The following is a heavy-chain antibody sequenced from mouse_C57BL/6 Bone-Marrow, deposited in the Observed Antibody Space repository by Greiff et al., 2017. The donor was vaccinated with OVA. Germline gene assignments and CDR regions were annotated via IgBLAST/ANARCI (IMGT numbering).Heavy chain of an antibody. CDR2: IYPRSGNT. Sequence: QVQLKQSGAELARPGASVKLSCKASGYTFTSYGISWVKQRTGQGLEWIGEIYPRSGNTYYNEKFKGKATLTADNSSSTAYMELRRLTSEDSAVYFCARRDYYYGSSYAMDYWGQGTAVTVSS. CDR3: ARRDYYYGSSYAMDY. V-gene: IGHV1-81*01. CDR1: GYTFTSYG. D-gene: IGHD1-1*01. J-gene: IGHJ4*01.